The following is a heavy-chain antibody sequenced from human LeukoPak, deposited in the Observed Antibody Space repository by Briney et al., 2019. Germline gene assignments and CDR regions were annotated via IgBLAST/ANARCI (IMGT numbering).Heavy chain of an antibody. D-gene: IGHD3-22*01. CDR1: GGSISSYY. Sequence: SETLSLTCTVSGGSISSYYWSWIRQPAGKGLEWIGRIYYSGSTNYNPSLKSRVTISVDTSKNQFSLKLSSVTAADTAVYYCARARRDYYDSSGYYPLLLDYWGQGTLVTVSS. J-gene: IGHJ4*02. V-gene: IGHV4-4*07. CDR3: ARARRDYYDSSGYYPLLLDY. CDR2: IYYSGST.